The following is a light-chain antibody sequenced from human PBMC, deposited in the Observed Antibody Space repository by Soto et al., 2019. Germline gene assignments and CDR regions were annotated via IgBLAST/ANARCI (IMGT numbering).Light chain of an antibody. CDR2: KTS. J-gene: IGKJ4*01. CDR1: QSINNW. CDR3: QQYKSFSLT. V-gene: IGKV1-5*03. Sequence: DIQMTQSPSTLSASVGDRVTITCRASQSINNWLAWYQQKPGKAPKLLIYKTSDLESGVTSRFSGSGSGTEFSLTISSLQPDDVATYYCQQYKSFSLTFGGGTRVEVK.